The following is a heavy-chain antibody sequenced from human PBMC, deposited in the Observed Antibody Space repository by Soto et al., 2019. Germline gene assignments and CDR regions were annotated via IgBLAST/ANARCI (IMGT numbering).Heavy chain of an antibody. CDR3: ARDGIMFPFGGVACFDP. Sequence: QVQLVQSGAEVKKPGASVKVSCKASGYTFTSYGISWVRQAPGQGLEWMGWISAYNGNTNYAQKLQGRVTMTTDTSTSTAYRERRSLRSDDTAVYYCARDGIMFPFGGVACFDPWGQGTLVTVSS. CDR1: GYTFTSYG. CDR2: ISAYNGNT. V-gene: IGHV1-18*01. J-gene: IGHJ5*02. D-gene: IGHD3-16*01.